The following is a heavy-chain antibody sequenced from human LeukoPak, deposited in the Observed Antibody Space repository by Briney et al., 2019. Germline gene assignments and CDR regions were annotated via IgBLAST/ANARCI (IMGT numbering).Heavy chain of an antibody. CDR3: TKTRHDISILDS. J-gene: IGHJ4*02. V-gene: IGHV3-23*01. D-gene: IGHD3-3*02. CDR1: GFTFSSYA. CDR2: ISGSGGST. Sequence: GGSLRLSCAASGFTFSSYAMSWVRQAPGKGLEWVSAISGSGGSTCYADSVKGRFTISRDNSKNTLYLQMNSLRAEDTAVYYCTKTRHDISILDSWGQGTLVTVSS.